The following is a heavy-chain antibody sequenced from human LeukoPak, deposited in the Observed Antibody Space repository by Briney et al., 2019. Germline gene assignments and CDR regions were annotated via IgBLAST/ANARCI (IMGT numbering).Heavy chain of an antibody. CDR2: INHSGST. CDR1: GGSFSGYY. D-gene: IGHD2-15*01. J-gene: IGHJ5*02. V-gene: IGHV4-34*01. Sequence: SETLSLTCAVYGGSFSGYYWSWIRQPPGKGPEWIGEINHSGSTNYNPSLKSRVTISVDTSKNQFSLKLSSVTAADTAVYYCARGVVVAATLSWFDPWGQGTLVTVSS. CDR3: ARGVVVAATLSWFDP.